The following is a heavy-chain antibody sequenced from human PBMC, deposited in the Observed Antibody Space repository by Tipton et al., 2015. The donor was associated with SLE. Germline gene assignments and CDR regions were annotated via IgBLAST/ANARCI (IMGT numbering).Heavy chain of an antibody. Sequence: SLRLSCEASGFTFSKYGIHWVRQAPGKGLDWLAVIWYDGSNTYYADSVRGRFTISRDNSRNTLYLQMNSLRAEDTAVYFCARDTQSHTVFGVGADYYYNYMDVWGKGTTVTVSS. CDR3: ARDTQSHTVFGVGADYYYNYMDV. V-gene: IGHV3-33*01. J-gene: IGHJ6*03. D-gene: IGHD3-3*01. CDR1: GFTFSKYG. CDR2: IWYDGSNT.